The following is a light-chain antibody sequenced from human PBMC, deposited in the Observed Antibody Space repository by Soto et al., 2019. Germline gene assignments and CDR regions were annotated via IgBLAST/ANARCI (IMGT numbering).Light chain of an antibody. J-gene: IGLJ3*02. Sequence: NFMLTQPHSVSESPGKTVTISCARSSGSIASNYVQWYQQRPGSAPTTVIYEGNQRPSEVPDRFSGSIDSSSNSASLTISGLKTEDEADYYCQSYDSSNQVFGGGTKLTVL. V-gene: IGLV6-57*04. CDR3: QSYDSSNQV. CDR1: SGSIASNY. CDR2: EGN.